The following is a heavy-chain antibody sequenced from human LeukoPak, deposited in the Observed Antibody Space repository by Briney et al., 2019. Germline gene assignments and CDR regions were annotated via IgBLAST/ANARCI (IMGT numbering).Heavy chain of an antibody. J-gene: IGHJ6*03. V-gene: IGHV4-34*01. D-gene: IGHD3-10*01. CDR1: GGSFSGYY. CDR2: INHSGST. CDR3: ARRPGMVRGVIKYYYYMDV. Sequence: SETLSLTCAVYGGSFSGYYWSWIRQPPGKGLEWIGEINHSGSTNYNPSLKSRVTISVDTSKNQFSLKLSSVTAADTAVYYCARRPGMVRGVIKYYYYMDVWGKGTRSPSP.